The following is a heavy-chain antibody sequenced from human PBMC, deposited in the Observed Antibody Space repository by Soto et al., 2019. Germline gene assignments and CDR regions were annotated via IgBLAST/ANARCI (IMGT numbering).Heavy chain of an antibody. CDR1: GYTFTSYG. V-gene: IGHV1-18*01. CDR2: ISAYNGNT. J-gene: IGHJ3*02. D-gene: IGHD3-22*01. CDR3: ARRAYYYDSSGHDAFDI. Sequence: ASVKVSCKASGYTFTSYGISWERQAPGQGLEWMGWISAYNGNTNYAQKLQGRVTMTTDTSTSTAYMELRSLRSDDTAVYYCARRAYYYDSSGHDAFDIWGQGTMVTVSS.